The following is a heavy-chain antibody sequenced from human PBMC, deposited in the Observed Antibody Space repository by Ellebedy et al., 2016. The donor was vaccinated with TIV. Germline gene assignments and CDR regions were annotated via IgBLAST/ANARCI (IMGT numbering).Heavy chain of an antibody. CDR1: GGSISSSSDY. D-gene: IGHD6-19*01. CDR3: ATLPSESSGWYDY. Sequence: MPSETLSLTCTVSGGSISSSSDYWGWIRQPPGKGLEWIGSIYYSGSTYYNPSLKSRVTISVDTSKNQFSLKLSSVTAADTAVYYCATLPSESSGWYDYWGQGTLVTVSS. J-gene: IGHJ4*02. CDR2: IYYSGST. V-gene: IGHV4-39*01.